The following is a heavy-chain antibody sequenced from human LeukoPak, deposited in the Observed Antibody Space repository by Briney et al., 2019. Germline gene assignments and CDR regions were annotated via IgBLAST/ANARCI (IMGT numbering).Heavy chain of an antibody. J-gene: IGHJ2*01. CDR1: GGSISSSRYS. CDR2: IYYSGIT. CDR3: VRPTRGSNSFETSGYSGYFDL. D-gene: IGHD3-22*01. Sequence: SETLSLTCTVSGGSISSSRYSWGPIRQPPGKGLDWIGSIYYSGITYYNPSLKSRVTISVDTSKNQFSLKLSSVTAADTAVYYCVRPTRGSNSFETSGYSGYFDLWGRGTLVTVSS. V-gene: IGHV4-39*01.